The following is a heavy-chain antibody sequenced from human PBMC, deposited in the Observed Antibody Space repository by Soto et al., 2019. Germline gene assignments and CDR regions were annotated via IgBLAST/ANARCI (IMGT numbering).Heavy chain of an antibody. V-gene: IGHV1-69*02. D-gene: IGHD2-21*01. CDR1: GGTFSSYT. CDR3: ARGSTKVRADY. Sequence: QVQLVQSGAEVKKPGSSVKVSCKASGGTFSSYTISWVRQAPGQGLEWMGRIIPILGIANYAQKFQGRVTITAEKSTSTAYMELSSLRSEDTAVYYCARGSTKVRADYWGQGTLVTVSS. CDR2: IIPILGIA. J-gene: IGHJ4*02.